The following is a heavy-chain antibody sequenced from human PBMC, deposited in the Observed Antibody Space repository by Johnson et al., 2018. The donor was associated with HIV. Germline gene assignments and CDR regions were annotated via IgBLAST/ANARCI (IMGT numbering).Heavy chain of an antibody. CDR3: AKPMQLGRLDAFDI. CDR2: VSAGGGST. CDR1: GFTFSSYA. J-gene: IGHJ3*02. Sequence: VQLVESGGGVVQPGRSLRLSCAASGFTFSSYAMSWVRQAPGKGLEWVSEVSAGGGSTYYADSVKGRFTISRDNSKNTLSLQMSSLRAEDTAVYYCAKPMQLGRLDAFDIWGQGTMVTVSS. D-gene: IGHD6-6*01. V-gene: IGHV3-23*04.